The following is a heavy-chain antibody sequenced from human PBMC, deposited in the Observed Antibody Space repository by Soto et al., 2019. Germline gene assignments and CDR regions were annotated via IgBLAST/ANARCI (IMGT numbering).Heavy chain of an antibody. J-gene: IGHJ6*02. D-gene: IGHD6-13*01. Sequence: GGSLRLSCAASGFTFSSYAMHWVRQAPGKGLEWVAVISYDGSNKYYADSVKGRFTISRDNSKNTLYLQMNSLRAEDTAVYYCAREDIAANYYYGMDVWGQGTTVTVSS. CDR3: AREDIAANYYYGMDV. CDR2: ISYDGSNK. CDR1: GFTFSSYA. V-gene: IGHV3-30-3*01.